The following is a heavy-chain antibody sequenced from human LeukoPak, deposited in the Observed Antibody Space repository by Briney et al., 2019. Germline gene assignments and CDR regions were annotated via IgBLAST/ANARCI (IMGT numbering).Heavy chain of an antibody. CDR3: ARDPDNEYSSSSFDY. Sequence: ASVKVSCKASGYTFTSYYMHWVRQAPGQGLEWMGWINPNSGGTNYAQKFQGRVTMTRDTSISTAYMELSRLRSDDTAVYYCARDPDNEYSSSSFDYWGQGTLVTVSS. J-gene: IGHJ4*02. CDR2: INPNSGGT. D-gene: IGHD6-6*01. V-gene: IGHV1-2*02. CDR1: GYTFTSYY.